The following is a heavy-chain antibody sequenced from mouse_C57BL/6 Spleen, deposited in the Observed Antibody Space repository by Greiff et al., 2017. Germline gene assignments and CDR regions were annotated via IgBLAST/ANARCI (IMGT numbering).Heavy chain of an antibody. Sequence: QVQLKQSGAELARPGASVKLSCKASGYTFTSYGISWVKQRTGQGLEWIGEIYPRSGNTYYTEKFTGKATLTADKSSSTAYMELRSLTSEDSAVYFCERVGIWDLYFEAWGQGTTLTVSS. CDR3: ERVGIWDLYFEA. V-gene: IGHV1-81*01. CDR2: IYPRSGNT. J-gene: IGHJ2*01. CDR1: GYTFTSYG. D-gene: IGHD4-1*01.